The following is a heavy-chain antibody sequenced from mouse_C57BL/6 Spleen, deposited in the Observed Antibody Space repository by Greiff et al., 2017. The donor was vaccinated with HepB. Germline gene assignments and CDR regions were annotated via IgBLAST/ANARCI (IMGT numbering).Heavy chain of an antibody. Sequence: VQLQQSGPELVKPGASVKISCKASGYAFSSSWMNWVKQRPGKGLEWIGRIYPGDGDTNYNGKFKGKATLTADKSSSTAYMQLSSLTSEDSAVYFCARSPYYYGSSYRYAMDYWGQGTAVTVSS. CDR1: GYAFSSSW. CDR3: ARSPYYYGSSYRYAMDY. CDR2: IYPGDGDT. D-gene: IGHD1-1*01. V-gene: IGHV1-82*01. J-gene: IGHJ4*01.